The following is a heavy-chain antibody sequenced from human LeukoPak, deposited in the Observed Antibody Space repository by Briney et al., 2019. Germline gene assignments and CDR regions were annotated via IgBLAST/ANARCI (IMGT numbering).Heavy chain of an antibody. Sequence: SETLSLTCTVSGGSISSSSYYWGWIRQPPGKGLEWVGSIYYSGSTYYNPSLKSRVTISVDTSKNQFSLKLSSVTAADTAVYYCARERGGSYGATFDYWGQGTLVTVSS. J-gene: IGHJ4*02. CDR3: ARERGGSYGATFDY. CDR1: GGSISSSSYY. D-gene: IGHD4-17*01. V-gene: IGHV4-39*07. CDR2: IYYSGST.